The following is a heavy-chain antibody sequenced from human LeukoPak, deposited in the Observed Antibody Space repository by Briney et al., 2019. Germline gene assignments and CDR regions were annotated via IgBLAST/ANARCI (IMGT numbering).Heavy chain of an antibody. CDR2: IYYSGST. D-gene: IGHD3-9*01. CDR1: GGSISSYY. V-gene: IGHV4-59*01. CDR3: ARGSTPYYDILTGYYYYFDY. J-gene: IGHJ4*02. Sequence: SETLPLTCTVSGGSISSYYWSWLRQPPGKGLEWIGYIYYSGSTNYNPSLKSRVTISVDTSKNQFSLKLSSVTAADTAVYYCARGSTPYYDILTGYYYYFDYWGQGTLVTVSS.